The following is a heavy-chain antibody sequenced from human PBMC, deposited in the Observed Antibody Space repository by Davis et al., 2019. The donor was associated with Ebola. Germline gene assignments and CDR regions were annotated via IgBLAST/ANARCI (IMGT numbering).Heavy chain of an antibody. Sequence: GGSLRLSCAASGFTFSSYDMSWVRQAPGKGLEWVSTIAGTGGTTYYAESVRGRFTIYRDNSKDTVYLQMNSPTADDTAVYYCAKGRWGDSWGQGTLVTVSS. CDR1: GFTFSSYD. D-gene: IGHD7-27*01. V-gene: IGHV3-23*01. CDR2: IAGTGGTT. J-gene: IGHJ5*01. CDR3: AKGRWGDS.